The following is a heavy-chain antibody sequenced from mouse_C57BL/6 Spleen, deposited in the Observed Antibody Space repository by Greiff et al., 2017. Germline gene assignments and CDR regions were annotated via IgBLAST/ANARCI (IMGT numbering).Heavy chain of an antibody. CDR1: GYAFSSYW. V-gene: IGHV1-80*01. D-gene: IGHD2-2*01. J-gene: IGHJ3*01. CDR3: ARGEVRAY. Sequence: VQRVESGAELVKPGASVKISCKASGYAFSSYWMNWVKQRPGKGLEWIGQIYPGDGDTNYNGKFKGKATLTADKSSSTAYMQLSSLTSEDSAVYFCARGEVRAYWGQGTLVTVSA. CDR2: IYPGDGDT.